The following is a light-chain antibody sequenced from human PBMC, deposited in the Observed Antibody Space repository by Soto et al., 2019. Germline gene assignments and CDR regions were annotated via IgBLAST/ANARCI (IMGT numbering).Light chain of an antibody. V-gene: IGLV2-14*03. CDR1: SSDVGGYNY. Sequence: QSALTQPASVSGSPGQSITISCTGTSSDVGGYNYVFWYQQHPGKAPKLMIYDVSNRPSGVSNRFSGSKSGNTASLTISGLQAEDEADYYCSSYTSSNIVVFGGGTKLTVL. J-gene: IGLJ3*02. CDR2: DVS. CDR3: SSYTSSNIVV.